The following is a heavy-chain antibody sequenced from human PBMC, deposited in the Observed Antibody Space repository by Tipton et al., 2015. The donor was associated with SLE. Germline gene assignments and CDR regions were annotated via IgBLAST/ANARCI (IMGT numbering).Heavy chain of an antibody. J-gene: IGHJ4*02. CDR1: GGSFSGYY. D-gene: IGHD1-7*01. CDR3: ARDKNYRYFDY. V-gene: IGHV4-34*01. Sequence: TLSLTCAVYGGSFSGYYWSWIRQPPGKGLEWIGEINHSGSTNYNPSLKSRVTISVDTSKNQFSLKLSSVTAADTAVYYCARDKNYRYFDYWGQGTLVTVSS. CDR2: INHSGST.